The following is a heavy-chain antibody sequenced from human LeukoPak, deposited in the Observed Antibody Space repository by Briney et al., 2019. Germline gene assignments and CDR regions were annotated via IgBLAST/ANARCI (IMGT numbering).Heavy chain of an antibody. CDR2: FDSTGSP. CDR1: GGSIRNSAYS. CDR3: ARLYCSTTSCYVGSSYDI. J-gene: IGHJ3*02. Sequence: SETLSLTCTVSGGSIRNSAYSWGWIRRPPGKGREWIGTFDSTGSPYSNPSLKSRLTISVDTSNNQFSLRLSSLTAADTALYYCARLYCSTTSCYVGSSYDIWGQGTMVTVSS. V-gene: IGHV4-39*01. D-gene: IGHD2-2*01.